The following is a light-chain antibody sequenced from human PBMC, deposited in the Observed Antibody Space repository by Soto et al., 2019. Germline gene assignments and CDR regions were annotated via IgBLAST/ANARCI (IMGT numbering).Light chain of an antibody. Sequence: QSVLTQPASVSGSPGQSITISCTGTSSDVGGYNYVSWYQQHPGKAAKLMIYDVSNRPSGVSNRFSGSKSGNTASLTISGLQAEDEADYYCSSYTSSSTLYVFGTGTK. CDR3: SSYTSSSTLYV. V-gene: IGLV2-14*01. J-gene: IGLJ1*01. CDR2: DVS. CDR1: SSDVGGYNY.